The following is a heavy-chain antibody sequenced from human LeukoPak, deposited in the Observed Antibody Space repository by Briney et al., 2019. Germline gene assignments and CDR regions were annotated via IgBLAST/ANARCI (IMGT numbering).Heavy chain of an antibody. V-gene: IGHV4-59*01. CDR2: IYYSGST. CDR3: ARAGYTYDQPFDS. D-gene: IGHD5-18*01. Sequence: SETLSLTWTVSGGSMTCYYWSWIRQSPRKGLEWIGYIYYSGSTNYNPSLRSRVTISLDTSNNRFSLKLSSVTAADTAVYYCARAGYTYDQPFDSWGQGTLVTVSS. J-gene: IGHJ4*02. CDR1: GGSMTCYY.